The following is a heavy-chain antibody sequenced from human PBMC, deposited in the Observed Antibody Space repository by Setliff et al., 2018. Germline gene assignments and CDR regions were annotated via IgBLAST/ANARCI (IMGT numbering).Heavy chain of an antibody. D-gene: IGHD2-2*01. CDR1: GASITTSNSY. Sequence: PSETLSLTCTVSGASITTSNSYWGWIRQPPGKGLEWIAHIYYSGNTFYNPSLGSRLTISEDMSENQISLKLNPVTAADTAVYYCVRTFNGSPADRWGQGTLVTVSS. CDR3: VRTFNGSPADR. J-gene: IGHJ5*02. V-gene: IGHV4-39*01. CDR2: IYYSGNT.